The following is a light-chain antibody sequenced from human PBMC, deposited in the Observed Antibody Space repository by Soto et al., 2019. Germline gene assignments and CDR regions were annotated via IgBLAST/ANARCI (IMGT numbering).Light chain of an antibody. Sequence: QSALTQPASVSGSPGQSITISCTGTSSDVGGYNYVSWYQQHPGNAPKLIIYEVSHRPSGVSNRFSGSKSGNTASLTISGLQAEDEADYYCSSYTNSRGRVFGGGTKLTVL. V-gene: IGLV2-14*01. J-gene: IGLJ3*02. CDR3: SSYTNSRGRV. CDR2: EVS. CDR1: SSDVGGYNY.